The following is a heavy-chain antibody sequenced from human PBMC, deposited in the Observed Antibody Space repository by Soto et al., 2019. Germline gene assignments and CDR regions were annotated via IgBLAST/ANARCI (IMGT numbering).Heavy chain of an antibody. D-gene: IGHD2-15*01. CDR3: ARGRGRRVGVVVAAGTGHYYYGMGV. CDR2: INHSGST. Sequence: SETLSLTCAVYGGSFSGYYWSWIRQPPGKGLEWIGEINHSGSTNYNPSLKSRVTISVDTSKNQFSLKLSSVTAADTAVYYCARGRGRRVGVVVAAGTGHYYYGMGVWGQGTTVTVSS. J-gene: IGHJ6*02. CDR1: GGSFSGYY. V-gene: IGHV4-34*01.